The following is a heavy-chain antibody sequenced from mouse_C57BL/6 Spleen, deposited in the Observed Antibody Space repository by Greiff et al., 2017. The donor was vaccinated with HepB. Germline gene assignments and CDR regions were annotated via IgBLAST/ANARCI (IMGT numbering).Heavy chain of an antibody. Sequence: QVHVKQSGAELARPGASVKLSCKASGYTFTSYGISWVKQRTGQGLEWIGEIYPRSGNTYYNEKFKGKATLTADKSSSTAYMELRSLTSEDSAVYFCARRVAQAMDYWGQGTSVTVSS. CDR1: GYTFTSYG. V-gene: IGHV1-81*01. CDR2: IYPRSGNT. CDR3: ARRVAQAMDY. D-gene: IGHD1-1*02. J-gene: IGHJ4*01.